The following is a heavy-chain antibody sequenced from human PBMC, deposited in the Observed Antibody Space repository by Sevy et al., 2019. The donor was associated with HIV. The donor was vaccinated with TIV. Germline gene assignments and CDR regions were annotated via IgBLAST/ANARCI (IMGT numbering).Heavy chain of an antibody. CDR2: ISRSGGST. Sequence: SGFLRLSCAASGFTFSSYAMSWVRQAPGKGPEWVSAISRSGGSTYYADSVKGRFTISRYNSKNTLYLQMNSLRAEDTAVYYCANTSAKGDDAFNIWGQGTMVTVSS. CDR3: ANTSAKGDDAFNI. CDR1: GFTFSSYA. D-gene: IGHD3-16*01. V-gene: IGHV3-23*01. J-gene: IGHJ3*02.